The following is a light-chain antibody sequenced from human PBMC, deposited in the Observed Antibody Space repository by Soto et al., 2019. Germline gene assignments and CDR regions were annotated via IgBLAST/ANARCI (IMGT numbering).Light chain of an antibody. J-gene: IGLJ3*02. CDR2: GNS. V-gene: IGLV1-40*01. Sequence: QLVLTQPPSVSGAPGQRVTIYCTGSSSNIGAGYDVHWYQQLPGTAPKLLISGNSNRPSGVPDRFSGSKSGTSASLAITGLQAEDEADYYCQSCDSSLSGWVFGGGTKLTVL. CDR1: SSNIGAGYD. CDR3: QSCDSSLSGWV.